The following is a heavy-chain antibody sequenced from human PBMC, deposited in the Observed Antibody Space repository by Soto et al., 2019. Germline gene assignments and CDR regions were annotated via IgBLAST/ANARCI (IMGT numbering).Heavy chain of an antibody. J-gene: IGHJ4*02. Sequence: QVQLQESGPGLVKPSETMSLTCTASGASISNKYWNWIRQPPGKGLEWIGHIYNGERTNYNPSLKSRVTISVDSSKTQLSLKLGSVTAADTAGYYCAQTTGWPGFDYWGQGILVTVSS. CDR1: GASISNKY. CDR3: AQTTGWPGFDY. CDR2: IYNGERT. D-gene: IGHD6-19*01. V-gene: IGHV4-59*01.